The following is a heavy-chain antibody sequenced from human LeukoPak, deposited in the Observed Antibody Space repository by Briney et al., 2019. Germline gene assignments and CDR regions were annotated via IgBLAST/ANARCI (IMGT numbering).Heavy chain of an antibody. V-gene: IGHV3-33*06. CDR2: IWYDGSNK. D-gene: IGHD2-15*01. Sequence: PGRSLRLSCAASGFTFSSHGMHWVRQAPGKGLEWVAVIWYDGSNKYYADSVKGRFTISRDNSKNTLYLQMNSLRAEDTAVYYCAKGGVVVVAATARLDYWGQGTLVTVSS. J-gene: IGHJ4*02. CDR3: AKGGVVVVAATARLDY. CDR1: GFTFSSHG.